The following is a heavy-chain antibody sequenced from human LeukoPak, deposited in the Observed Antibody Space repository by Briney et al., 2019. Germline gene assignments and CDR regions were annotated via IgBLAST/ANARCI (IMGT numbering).Heavy chain of an antibody. CDR2: IKTDGSIT. D-gene: IGHD6-6*01. Sequence: GGSLRLSCAASGFGFSNFWMHWVRQAPGKGLEWHSRIKTDGSITAYADSVKGRFTISRDNAKNTLYLHMNSLKGEDTATYFCTREADPAFSASSSPDFWGQGTPVTVS. V-gene: IGHV3-74*01. CDR1: GFGFSNFW. CDR3: TREADPAFSASSSPDF. J-gene: IGHJ4*02.